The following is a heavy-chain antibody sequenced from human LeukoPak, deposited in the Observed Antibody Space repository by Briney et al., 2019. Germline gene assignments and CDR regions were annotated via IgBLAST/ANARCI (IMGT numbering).Heavy chain of an antibody. Sequence: GGSLRLSCAASGFTFSSYSMNWVRQAPGKGLEWVSSISSSSSTYIHYADALKGRFTISRDNAKNTLFLQMNSLRAEDTAVYYCARKGATTSASHFDYWGPGTLVTVSA. J-gene: IGHJ4*02. CDR1: GFTFSSYS. CDR2: ISSSSSTYI. D-gene: IGHD1-26*01. CDR3: ARKGATTSASHFDY. V-gene: IGHV3-21*01.